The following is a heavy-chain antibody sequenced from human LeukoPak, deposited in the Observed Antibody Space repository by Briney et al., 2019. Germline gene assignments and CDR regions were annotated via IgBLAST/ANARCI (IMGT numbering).Heavy chain of an antibody. V-gene: IGHV4-59*11. J-gene: IGHJ6*03. Sequence: SETLSLTCTVSGGSISSHYWSWIRQPPGKGLEWIGYIYYSGSTNYNPSLKSRVTISVDTSKNQFSLKLSSVTAADTAVYYCARVKKSTYYYYMDVWGKGTTVTVSS. CDR1: GGSISSHY. CDR2: IYYSGST. D-gene: IGHD2-2*01. CDR3: ARVKKSTYYYYMDV.